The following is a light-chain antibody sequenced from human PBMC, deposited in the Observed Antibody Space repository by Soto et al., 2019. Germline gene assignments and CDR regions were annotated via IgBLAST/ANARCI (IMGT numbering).Light chain of an antibody. CDR1: QSVSRD. Sequence: EIVLTQSPATLSVSPGERATLSFSASQSVSRDLAWYQQKPGQAPRLLIYGASTRAPSIPARFSGSGSGTDFTLTISSLQSEDFAVYYCQQYDKWPTWTFGQGTKVDIK. V-gene: IGKV3-15*01. CDR2: GAS. J-gene: IGKJ1*01. CDR3: QQYDKWPTWT.